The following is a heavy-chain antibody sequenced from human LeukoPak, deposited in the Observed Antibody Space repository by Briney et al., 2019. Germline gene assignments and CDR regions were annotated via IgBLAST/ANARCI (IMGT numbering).Heavy chain of an antibody. CDR3: ASKLPAGAFDY. CDR1: GGTFSSYA. D-gene: IGHD7-27*01. V-gene: IGHV1-69*13. J-gene: IGHJ4*02. CDR2: IIPIFGTA. Sequence: AASVKVSCKASGGTFSSYAISWVRQAPGQGLEWMGGIIPIFGTANYAQKFQGRVTITADESTSTAYMELSSLRSEDTAAYYCASKLPAGAFDYWGQGTLVTVSS.